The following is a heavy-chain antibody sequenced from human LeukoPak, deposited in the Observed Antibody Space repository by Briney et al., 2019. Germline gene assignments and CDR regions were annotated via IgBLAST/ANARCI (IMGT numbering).Heavy chain of an antibody. CDR2: ISSSSSLL. V-gene: IGHV3-48*02. J-gene: IGHJ4*02. CDR1: GFTFSSFG. D-gene: IGHD2-2*02. Sequence: PGGSLRLSCAASGFTFSSFGMNWVRQAPGKGLEWVSYISSSSSLLYYADSVRGRFTISRDNGKNSLYLQMYSMRDEDTAFYYCARDLNSGAYTFDYWGQGTLVTVSS. CDR3: ARDLNSGAYTFDY.